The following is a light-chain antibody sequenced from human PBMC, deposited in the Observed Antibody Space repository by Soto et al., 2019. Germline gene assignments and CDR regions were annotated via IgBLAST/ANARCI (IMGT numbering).Light chain of an antibody. CDR3: CSYAGSSTSFV. V-gene: IGLV2-11*01. CDR2: DVT. J-gene: IGLJ2*01. Sequence: QSALTQPRSVSGSPGQSVTISCTGTSSDVGAYNYVSWYRQHPGKAPNLIIYDVTKWPSGVPARFSGSKSGNTASLTISGLQADDEADYFCCSYAGSSTSFVFGGGTKLTVL. CDR1: SSDVGAYNY.